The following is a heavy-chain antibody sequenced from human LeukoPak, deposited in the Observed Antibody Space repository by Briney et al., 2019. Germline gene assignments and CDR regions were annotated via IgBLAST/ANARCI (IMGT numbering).Heavy chain of an antibody. CDR3: AELGITMIGGV. J-gene: IGHJ6*04. CDR2: ISSTSSYK. Sequence: GGSLRLSCAASGFTFSSYSMSWVRQAPGKGLEWVSCISSTSSYKYYADSVKGRFTISRDNAKNSLYLQMNSLRAEDTAVYYCAELGITMIGGVWGKGTTVTISS. V-gene: IGHV3-21*01. CDR1: GFTFSSYS. D-gene: IGHD3-10*02.